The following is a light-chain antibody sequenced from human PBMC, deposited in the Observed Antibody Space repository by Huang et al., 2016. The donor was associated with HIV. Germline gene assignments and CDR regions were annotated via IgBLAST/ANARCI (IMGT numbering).Light chain of an antibody. CDR1: QSLSSSY. CDR3: QQYGSSPLT. CDR2: DAS. J-gene: IGKJ4*01. V-gene: IGKV3D-20*01. Sequence: EIVLTQSPATLSLSPGERATLSCGASQSLSSSYLAWYQQKPCLAPRLLIYDASNRATGSPDRFSGSGSGTDFTLTISRLEPEDFAVYYCQQYGSSPLTFGGGTKVEIK.